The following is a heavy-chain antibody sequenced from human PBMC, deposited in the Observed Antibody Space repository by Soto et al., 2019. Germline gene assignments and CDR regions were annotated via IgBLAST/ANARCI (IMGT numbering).Heavy chain of an antibody. CDR1: GYTFTSAA. D-gene: IGHD3-22*01. CDR3: AGAADEFDSIGHCREYFQR. CDR2: INAGNGKT. V-gene: IGHV1-3*01. J-gene: IGHJ1*01. Sequence: ASVKVSCKASGYTFTSAAMHCLRQAAGQRPEWMGWINAGNGKTKYSQKFQGRVTITRDISASTVYMEMSSLRSEHTAVYFCAGAADEFDSIGHCREYFQRCGQR.